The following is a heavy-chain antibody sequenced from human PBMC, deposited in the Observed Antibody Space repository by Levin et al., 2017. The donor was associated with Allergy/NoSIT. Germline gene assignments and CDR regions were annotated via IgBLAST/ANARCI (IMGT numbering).Heavy chain of an antibody. CDR3: AIVGLTPSYYWGWLDP. D-gene: IGHD3-10*01. V-gene: IGHV3-15*01. CDR1: GFNFNNAW. J-gene: IGHJ5*02. Sequence: GGSLRLSCAVSGFNFNNAWMSWVRQSPGKGLEWVGRIKGKIDGGTTDYAAPVKGRFTISRDDPKNTLYLQMNNLRIEDTGVYYCAIVGLTPSYYWGWLDPWGQGTLVTVSS. CDR2: IKGKIDGGTT.